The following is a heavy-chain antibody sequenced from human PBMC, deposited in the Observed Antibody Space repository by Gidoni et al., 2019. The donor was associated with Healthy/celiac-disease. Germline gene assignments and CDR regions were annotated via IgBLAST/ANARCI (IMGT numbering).Heavy chain of an antibody. CDR3: ARVHCSSTSCYPYYFDY. V-gene: IGHV1-69*01. CDR1: GGTFSSYA. Sequence: QVQLVQSGAEVKKPGSSVTVSCKASGGTFSSYAISWVRQAPGQGLEWMGGIIPIFGTANYAQKFQGRVTITADESTSTAYMELSSLRSEDTAVYYCARVHCSSTSCYPYYFDYWGQGTLVTVSS. CDR2: IIPIFGTA. D-gene: IGHD2-2*01. J-gene: IGHJ4*02.